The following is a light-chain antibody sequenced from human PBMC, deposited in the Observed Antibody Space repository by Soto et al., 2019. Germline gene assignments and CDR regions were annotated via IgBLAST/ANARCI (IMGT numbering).Light chain of an antibody. V-gene: IGLV2-8*01. CDR2: EVS. J-gene: IGLJ1*01. CDR3: SSYAGSNNFV. Sequence: QSALTQPASVSGSPGQSITISCTGTSSDVGGYDFVSWYQQRPGKAPKLMIYEVSERPSGVPDRFSGSKSSNTASLTVSGLQAEDEADYYCSSYAGSNNFVFGTGTKLTVL. CDR1: SSDVGGYDF.